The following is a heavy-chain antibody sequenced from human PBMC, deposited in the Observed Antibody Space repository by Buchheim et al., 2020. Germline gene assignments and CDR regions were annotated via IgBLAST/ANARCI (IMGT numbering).Heavy chain of an antibody. Sequence: QVQLVQSGAEVKKPGASVKVSCKASGYTFTGYYMHWVRQAPGQGLEWMGWINPNSGGTNYAQKFQGWVTMTRDTSISTAYMELSRLRSDDTAVYYCARGSPSYYYDSSGYYYDYYYYGMDVWGQGTT. D-gene: IGHD3-22*01. CDR1: GYTFTGYY. CDR2: INPNSGGT. V-gene: IGHV1-2*04. J-gene: IGHJ6*02. CDR3: ARGSPSYYYDSSGYYYDYYYYGMDV.